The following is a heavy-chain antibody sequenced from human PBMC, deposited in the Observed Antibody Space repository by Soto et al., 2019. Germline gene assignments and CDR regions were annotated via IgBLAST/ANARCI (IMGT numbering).Heavy chain of an antibody. Sequence: QITLRESGPTLVKPTQTLTLTCTFSGFSFRINEVGVGWIRQTPGKALEWLTVIYWDDDKRYNPSLKSRLTITKDTSKNQFVLTMTTMYPVDTATHYCARLYSGSYFDYWGQGALVTVSS. CDR2: IYWDDDK. J-gene: IGHJ4*02. V-gene: IGHV2-5*02. CDR1: GFSFRINEVG. CDR3: ARLYSGSYFDY. D-gene: IGHD1-26*01.